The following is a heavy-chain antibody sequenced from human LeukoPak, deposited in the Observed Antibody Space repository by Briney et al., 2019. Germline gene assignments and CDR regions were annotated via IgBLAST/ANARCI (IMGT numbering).Heavy chain of an antibody. CDR1: GGSISSYC. D-gene: IGHD1-26*01. CDR2: IYYSGST. J-gene: IGHJ4*02. V-gene: IGHV4-59*01. Sequence: SETLSLTCTVSGGSISSYCWSWIRQPPGKGLEWIGYIYYSGSTNYNPSLKSRVTISVDTSKNQFSLKLSSVTAADTAVYYCARGGHTNPSFYYWGQGTLVTVSS. CDR3: ARGGHTNPSFYY.